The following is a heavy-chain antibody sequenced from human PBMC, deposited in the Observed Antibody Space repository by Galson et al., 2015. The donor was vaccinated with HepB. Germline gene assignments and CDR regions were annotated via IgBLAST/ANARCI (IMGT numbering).Heavy chain of an antibody. J-gene: IGHJ4*02. CDR1: GYTFTSYY. D-gene: IGHD3-22*01. Sequence: SVKVSCKASGYTFTSYYMHWVRPAPGQGLEWMGIINPSGGSTSYAQKFQGRVTMTRDTSTSTVYMELSSLRSEDTAVYYCARGPPDYYDSSGYYFYWGQGTLVTVSS. V-gene: IGHV1-46*01. CDR2: INPSGGST. CDR3: ARGPPDYYDSSGYYFY.